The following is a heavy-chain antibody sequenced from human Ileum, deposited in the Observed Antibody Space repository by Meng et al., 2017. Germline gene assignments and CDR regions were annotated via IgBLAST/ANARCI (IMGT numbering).Heavy chain of an antibody. Sequence: RPGLVKPSQTLPPTRIFSAGSLRAPSWAWIRQLAGRGLEWIGLFQTTEKIDYNPSLRSRVTMSIDTSKNQFFLRLTSVTASDTAIYYCATGGALHSTGYYPEYIRHWGQATLVTVSS. CDR3: ATGGALHSTGYYPEYIRH. CDR1: AGSLRAPS. CDR2: FQTTEKI. V-gene: IGHV4-4*07. D-gene: IGHD3-9*01. J-gene: IGHJ1*01.